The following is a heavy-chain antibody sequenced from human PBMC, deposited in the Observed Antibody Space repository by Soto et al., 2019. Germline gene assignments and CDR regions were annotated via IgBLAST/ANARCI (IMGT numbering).Heavy chain of an antibody. CDR1: GFSFSDYY. CDR2: ISPKSNYR. Sequence: QIQLVESGGGLVKSGGPLRLSCAASGFSFSDYYMTWIRQAPGKGLEWLSYISPKSNYREYADSVKGRHTISRDNAKKSLSLQINSLRADDTGVYYCVRGGGGGHFDSWGQGTLVTVSS. V-gene: IGHV3-11*05. D-gene: IGHD3-16*01. CDR3: VRGGGGGHFDS. J-gene: IGHJ4*02.